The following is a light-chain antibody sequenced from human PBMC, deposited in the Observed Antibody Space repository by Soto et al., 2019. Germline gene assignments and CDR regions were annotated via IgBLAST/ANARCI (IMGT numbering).Light chain of an antibody. CDR2: KDT. CDR3: SAWDDSLRAWV. V-gene: IGLV1-47*01. J-gene: IGLJ3*02. Sequence: QSVLTQPPSASGTPGQRVTISCSGGSSNIGSRSVHWFQQLPGTAPKLLIYKDTQRPSGVPARFSGSKSGPSASLAISGLRSDDDADYYCSAWDDSLRAWVFGGGTKLTVL. CDR1: SSNIGSRS.